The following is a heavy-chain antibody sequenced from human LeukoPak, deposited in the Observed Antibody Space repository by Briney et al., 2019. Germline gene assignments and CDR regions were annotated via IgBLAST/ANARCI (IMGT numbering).Heavy chain of an antibody. CDR3: ATSYDSSGYYPSPFDY. CDR1: GFTFSSYW. D-gene: IGHD3-22*01. J-gene: IGHJ4*02. V-gene: IGHV3-74*01. Sequence: PGGSLRLSCAASGFTFSSYWMHWVRQAPGKGLVWVSRINSDGSSTSYADSVKGRFTISRDNAKNSLYLQMNSLRAEDTAVYYCATSYDSSGYYPSPFDYWGQGTLVTVSS. CDR2: INSDGSST.